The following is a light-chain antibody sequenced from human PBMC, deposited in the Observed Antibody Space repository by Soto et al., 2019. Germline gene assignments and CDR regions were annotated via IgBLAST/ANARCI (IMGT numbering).Light chain of an antibody. CDR2: EVT. J-gene: IGLJ1*01. CDR3: SSFTSGFTFV. Sequence: ALTQPASVSGSPGQSIAISCTGTRSDVGAYNYVSWYQQHPGKAPKLMISEVTNRPSGVSDRFSGSKSGNTASLTISGLQAEDEADYYCSSFTSGFTFVFGTGTKVTVL. CDR1: RSDVGAYNY. V-gene: IGLV2-14*01.